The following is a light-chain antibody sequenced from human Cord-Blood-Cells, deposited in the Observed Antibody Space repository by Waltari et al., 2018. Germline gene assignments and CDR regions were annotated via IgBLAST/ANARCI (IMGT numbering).Light chain of an antibody. J-gene: IGLJ2*01. Sequence: QSALTQPASGSGSPGQSITISCTGTSSDVGRYNLVSWYQQHPGKAPKLMIYEGSKRPSGVSNRFSGSKSGNTASLTISELQAEDEADYYCCSYAGSSTVVFGGGTKLTVL. CDR3: CSYAGSSTVV. CDR1: SSDVGRYNL. V-gene: IGLV2-23*01. CDR2: EGS.